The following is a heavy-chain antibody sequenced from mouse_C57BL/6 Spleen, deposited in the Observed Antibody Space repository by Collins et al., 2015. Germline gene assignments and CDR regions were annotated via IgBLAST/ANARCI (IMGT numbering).Heavy chain of an antibody. CDR2: IYPGDGDT. CDR1: GYAFSSYW. Sequence: QVQLQQSGAELVKPGASVKISCKASGYAFSSYWMNWVKQRPGKGLEWIGQIYPGDGDTNYNGKFKGKATLTADKSSSTAYMQLSSLTSEDSAVYFCARSIYYDYDGGYYYAMDYWGQGTSVTVSS. CDR3: ARSIYYDYDGGYYYAMDY. V-gene: IGHV1-80*01. D-gene: IGHD2-4*01. J-gene: IGHJ4*01.